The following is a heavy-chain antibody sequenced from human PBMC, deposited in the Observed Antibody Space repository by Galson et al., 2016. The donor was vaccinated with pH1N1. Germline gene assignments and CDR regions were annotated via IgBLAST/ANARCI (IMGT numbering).Heavy chain of an antibody. CDR1: GYRFSSSW. CDR2: IYLGGSLI. CDR3: ARQNDYGDYRGDAFDI. D-gene: IGHD4-17*01. J-gene: IGHJ3*02. V-gene: IGHV5-51*01. Sequence: QSGAEVKKPGESLKISCKGSGYRFSSSWIGWVRQMPGKGLEWMGIIYLGGSLIRYRPSFQGQVTISADKSVNIVYLEWGRLKASDTAVYYCARQNDYGDYRGDAFDIWGQGTMVTVSS.